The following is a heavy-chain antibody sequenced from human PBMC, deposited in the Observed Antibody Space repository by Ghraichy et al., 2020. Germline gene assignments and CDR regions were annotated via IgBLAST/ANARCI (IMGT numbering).Heavy chain of an antibody. V-gene: IGHV3-33*01. CDR1: GFTFSSYG. CDR2: IWYDGSNK. J-gene: IGHJ6*02. Sequence: GGSLRLSCAASGFTFSSYGMHWVRQAPGKGLEWVAVIWYDGSNKYYADSVKGRFTISRDNSKNTLYLQMNSLRAEDTAVYYCARTVGVVPAAPGDYYYYYGMDVWGQGTTVTVSS. CDR3: ARTVGVVPAAPGDYYYYYGMDV. D-gene: IGHD2-2*01.